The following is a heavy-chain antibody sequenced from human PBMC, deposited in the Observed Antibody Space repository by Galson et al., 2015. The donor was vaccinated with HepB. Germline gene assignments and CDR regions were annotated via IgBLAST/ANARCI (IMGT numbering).Heavy chain of an antibody. CDR2: ISAYNGNT. CDR1: GYTFTSYG. V-gene: IGHV1-18*01. D-gene: IGHD1-26*01. CDR3: ARVGWELRANLGYPDY. Sequence: SVKVSCKASGYTFTSYGISWVRQAPGQGLEWMGWISAYNGNTNYAQKLQGRVTMTTDTSTSTAYMELRSLRSDDTAVYYCARVGWELRANLGYPDYWGQGTLVTVSS. J-gene: IGHJ4*02.